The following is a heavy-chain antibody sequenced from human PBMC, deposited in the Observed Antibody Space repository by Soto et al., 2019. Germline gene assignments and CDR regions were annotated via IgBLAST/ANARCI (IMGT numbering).Heavy chain of an antibody. D-gene: IGHD3-10*01. CDR2: IKKDGSEK. J-gene: IGHJ6*02. V-gene: IGHV3-7*01. Sequence: GGSLRLSCAASKFIFSDYWMSWVRQAPGRGLAWVATIKKDGSEKYYVDSVRGRFTISRDNAKNSLDLQMSSLRVEDAAVYYCVRIRGNQFTYYYYYGMDGWGQGTTVTVSS. CDR1: KFIFSDYW. CDR3: VRIRGNQFTYYYYYGMDG.